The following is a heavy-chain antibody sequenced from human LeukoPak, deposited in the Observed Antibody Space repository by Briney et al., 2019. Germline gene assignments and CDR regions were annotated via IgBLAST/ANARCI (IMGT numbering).Heavy chain of an antibody. CDR1: GGSISSYY. CDR2: ISYSGST. CDR3: ARRYCSGGTCYYFDY. V-gene: IGHV4-59*08. D-gene: IGHD2-15*01. J-gene: IGHJ4*02. Sequence: PSETLSLTCTVSGGSISSYYWSWIRQPPGKGLQWSGYISYSGSTNYNPSLKSRVTISLDTSKSQFSLRLSSVTAADTAVYYCARRYCSGGTCYYFDYWGQGTLVTVSS.